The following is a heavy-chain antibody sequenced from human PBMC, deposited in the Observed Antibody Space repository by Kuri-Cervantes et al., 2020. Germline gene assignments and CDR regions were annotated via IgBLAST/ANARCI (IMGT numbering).Heavy chain of an antibody. J-gene: IGHJ3*02. D-gene: IGHD3-10*01. Sequence: SETLSLTCTVSGGSISSYYWSWIRQPAGKGLEWIGSIYYSGSTYYNPSLKSRVTISVDTSKNQFSLKLSSVTAADTAVYYCARPRGCGELWAFDIWGQGTTVTVSS. V-gene: IGHV4-59*05. CDR3: ARPRGCGELWAFDI. CDR1: GGSISSYY. CDR2: IYYSGST.